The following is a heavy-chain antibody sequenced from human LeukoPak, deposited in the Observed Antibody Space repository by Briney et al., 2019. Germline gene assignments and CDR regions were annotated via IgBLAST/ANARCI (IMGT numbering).Heavy chain of an antibody. CDR3: ARLGDSSGSYPYAFDT. J-gene: IGHJ3*02. CDR2: DSYSGST. CDR1: GGSISTRIYY. V-gene: IGHV4-39*01. Sequence: SETLSLTCIVSGGSISTRIYYWVWIRQPPGTGLEWIGCDSYSGSTHYNPSLKSRVAISVDTSKNQFSLKLSSVTAADSAVYYCARLGDSSGSYPYAFDTWGQGAMVTVSS. D-gene: IGHD3-22*01.